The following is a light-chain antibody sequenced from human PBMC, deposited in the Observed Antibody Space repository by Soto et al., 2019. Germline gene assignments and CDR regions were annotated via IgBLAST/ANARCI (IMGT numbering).Light chain of an antibody. CDR2: DDS. CDR1: NIGSKS. V-gene: IGLV3-21*02. J-gene: IGLJ3*02. Sequence: SYELTQPPSVSVAPGQTARLTCGGNNIGSKSVHWYQQKPGQAPVLVVFDDSDRPSGIPERFSGSNSGNMATLTITRDEAGDEADFYCQVWDTSSDPPKWVFGGGTKLTVL. CDR3: QVWDTSSDPPKWV.